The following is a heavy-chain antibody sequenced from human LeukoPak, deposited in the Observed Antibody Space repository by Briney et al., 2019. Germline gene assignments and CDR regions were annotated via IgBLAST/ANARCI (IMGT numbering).Heavy chain of an antibody. Sequence: PGGSLRLSCAASGFTFSSYAMSWVRQAPGKGLEWVSAISGSGGSTYYADSVKGRFTISRDNSKNTLYLQMNSLRAEDTAVYYCAFHHYESSGPVRYFDYWGQGTLVAVSS. CDR3: AFHHYESSGPVRYFDY. V-gene: IGHV3-23*01. CDR2: ISGSGGST. J-gene: IGHJ4*02. D-gene: IGHD3-22*01. CDR1: GFTFSSYA.